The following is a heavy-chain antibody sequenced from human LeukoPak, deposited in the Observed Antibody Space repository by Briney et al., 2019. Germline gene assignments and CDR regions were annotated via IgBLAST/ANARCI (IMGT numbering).Heavy chain of an antibody. CDR1: RYTFTSYD. D-gene: IGHD3-10*01. Sequence: ASVKVSCKASRYTFTSYDINWVRQATGQGLEWMGWMNPNSGNTGYAQKFQGRVTMTRNTSISTAYMELSSLRSEDTAVYYCARGHGLLWFGESQFDYWGQGTLVTVSS. CDR2: MNPNSGNT. J-gene: IGHJ4*02. CDR3: ARGHGLLWFGESQFDY. V-gene: IGHV1-8*01.